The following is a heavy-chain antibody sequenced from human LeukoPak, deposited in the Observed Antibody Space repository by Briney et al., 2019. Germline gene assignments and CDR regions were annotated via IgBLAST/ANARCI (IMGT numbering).Heavy chain of an antibody. CDR3: ATSRSPGGYFDY. D-gene: IGHD1-14*01. J-gene: IGHJ4*02. CDR1: GFTFSSYA. CDR2: ISYDGSNK. V-gene: IGHV3-30-3*01. Sequence: GGSLRLSCAASGFTFSSYAMHWVRQAPGKGLEWVAVISYDGSNKYYADSVKGRFTISRDNSKNTLYLQMNSLRAEDTAVYYCATSRSPGGYFDYWGQGTLVTVSS.